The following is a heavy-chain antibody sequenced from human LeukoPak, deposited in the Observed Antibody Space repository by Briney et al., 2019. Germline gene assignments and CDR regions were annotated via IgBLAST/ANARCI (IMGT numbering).Heavy chain of an antibody. J-gene: IGHJ4*02. CDR3: ARDLTYYYVSSGYKRLDY. CDR1: GFTFSSYS. Sequence: GGSLRLSCAASGFTFSSYSMLWVRQAPGKGLEWVSYISSSSSTIYYADSVKGRFTISRDNAKNSLYLQMNSPRAEDTALYYCARDLTYYYVSSGYKRLDYWGQGTLVTVSS. CDR2: ISSSSSTI. V-gene: IGHV3-48*01. D-gene: IGHD3-22*01.